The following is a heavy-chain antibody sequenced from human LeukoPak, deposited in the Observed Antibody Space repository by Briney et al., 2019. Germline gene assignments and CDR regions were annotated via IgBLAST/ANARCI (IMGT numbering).Heavy chain of an antibody. Sequence: GGSLRLSCAASGFTFSRYWMNWVRQAPGKGLQWVANIKEDGSEKYYVDSVKGRFTISRDNAKNSLYLQMNSLRAEDTAVYYCARWSYGSGYALDYWGQGTLVTVSS. CDR3: ARWSYGSGYALDY. CDR2: IKEDGSEK. V-gene: IGHV3-7*01. D-gene: IGHD5-12*01. CDR1: GFTFSRYW. J-gene: IGHJ4*02.